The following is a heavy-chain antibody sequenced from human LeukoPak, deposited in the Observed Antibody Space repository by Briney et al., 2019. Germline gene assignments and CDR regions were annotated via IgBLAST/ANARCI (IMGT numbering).Heavy chain of an antibody. D-gene: IGHD2-2*02. J-gene: IGHJ4*02. V-gene: IGHV3-23*01. Sequence: GGSLRLSCAASGFTFINYAMSWVRQAPGKGLEWVSAFSGSGGSTYCADSVKGRFTISIDNSKNTLYLQMNSLRAEDTAVYYSAKDVGYCSSTTCYKPFDYWGQGTLVTVSS. CDR1: GFTFINYA. CDR3: AKDVGYCSSTTCYKPFDY. CDR2: FSGSGGST.